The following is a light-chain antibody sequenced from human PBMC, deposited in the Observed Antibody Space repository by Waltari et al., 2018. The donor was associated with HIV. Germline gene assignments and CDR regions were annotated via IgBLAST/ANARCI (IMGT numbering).Light chain of an antibody. CDR3: CSYADKYTWV. J-gene: IGLJ3*02. V-gene: IGLV2-11*01. CDR1: SSDVGGYNY. Sequence: QSALTQPRSMSGSPGQSVPISCTGTSSDVGGYNYVSWYQQHPGKAPKLMLFDVNKRPSGVPDRFSGSKSGNTASLTISGLQAEDEADYYCCSYADKYTWVFGGGTKLAGL. CDR2: DVN.